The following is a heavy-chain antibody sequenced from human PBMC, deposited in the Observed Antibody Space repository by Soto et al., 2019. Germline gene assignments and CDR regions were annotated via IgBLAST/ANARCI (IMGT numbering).Heavy chain of an antibody. V-gene: IGHV1-46*01. Sequence: QVQLVQSGAEVKKPGASVKVSCKASGYTFTSYYMHWVRQAPGQGLEWMGIINPSGGSTSYAQKFQGRVTMTRDTSTSTVYMELSSLRSEDTAVYYCARWVFWRGSPFPKYGMDVWGQGTTVTVSS. CDR2: INPSGGST. D-gene: IGHD3-3*01. CDR3: ARWVFWRGSPFPKYGMDV. CDR1: GYTFTSYY. J-gene: IGHJ6*02.